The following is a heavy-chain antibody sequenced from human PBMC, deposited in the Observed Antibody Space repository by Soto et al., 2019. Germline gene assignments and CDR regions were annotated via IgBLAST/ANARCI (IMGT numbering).Heavy chain of an antibody. CDR1: GYMFTGYY. CDR3: ARFFSYGGNSGYLQH. CDR2: INPNNGDT. V-gene: IGHV1-2*02. J-gene: IGHJ1*01. Sequence: ASVKVSCKASGYMFTGYYIHWVRQAPGQGLEWMGWINPNNGDTNYVQKFQGRVTMTRDTSISTAYMELKRLISDDTAVYFCARFFSYGGNSGYLQHWGQGTRVTVSS. D-gene: IGHD4-17*01.